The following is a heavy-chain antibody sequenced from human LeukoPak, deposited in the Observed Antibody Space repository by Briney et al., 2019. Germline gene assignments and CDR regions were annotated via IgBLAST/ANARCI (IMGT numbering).Heavy chain of an antibody. CDR3: ATLVWNPSHLGYSSGRNFDY. V-gene: IGHV1-24*01. CDR1: GYTLTELS. CDR2: FDPEDGET. J-gene: IGHJ4*02. Sequence: ASVKVSCKVSGYTLTELSVHWVRQAPGKGLEWMGGFDPEDGETIYAQKFQGRVTMTEDTSTDTAYMELSSLRSEDTAVYYCATLVWNPSHLGYSSGRNFDYWGQGTLVTVSS. D-gene: IGHD3-22*01.